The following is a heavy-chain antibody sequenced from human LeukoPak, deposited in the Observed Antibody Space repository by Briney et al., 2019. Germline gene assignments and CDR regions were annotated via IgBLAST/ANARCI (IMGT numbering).Heavy chain of an antibody. J-gene: IGHJ4*02. V-gene: IGHV1-69*05. Sequence: SVKVSCKASGGTFSSYAISWVRQAPGQGLEWMGGIIPIFGTANYAQKLQGRVTMTTDTSTSTAYMDLRSLRSDDTAVYYCARGPLYDFWSGYYLHYFDYWGQGTLVTVSS. CDR2: IIPIFGTA. CDR3: ARGPLYDFWSGYYLHYFDY. CDR1: GGTFSSYA. D-gene: IGHD3-3*01.